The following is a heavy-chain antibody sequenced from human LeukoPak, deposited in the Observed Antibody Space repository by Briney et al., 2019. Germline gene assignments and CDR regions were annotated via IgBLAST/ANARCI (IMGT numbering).Heavy chain of an antibody. CDR1: GGSFSGYY. CDR3: ASGGYSSSWLDY. V-gene: IGHV4-34*01. J-gene: IGHJ4*02. D-gene: IGHD6-13*01. Sequence: SETLSLTCAVYGGSFSGYYWSWIRQPPGKGLEWIGEINHSGSTNYNPSLKSRVTISVDTSKNQFSLKLSSVTAADTAVYYCASGGYSSSWLDYWGQGTLVTVSS. CDR2: INHSGST.